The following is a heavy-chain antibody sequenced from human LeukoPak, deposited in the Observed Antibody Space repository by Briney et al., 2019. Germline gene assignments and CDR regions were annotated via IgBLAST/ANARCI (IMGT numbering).Heavy chain of an antibody. Sequence: PGGSLRLSCAASGFTFSTYAVTWVRQAPGKGLEWVATISASARTTYYADSVKGRFTISRDNSKYMLYLQMNSLRAEDTAIYYCSTDYIWGNYRITFDYWGQGTLVTVSS. CDR3: STDYIWGNYRITFDY. CDR1: GFTFSTYA. D-gene: IGHD3-16*02. V-gene: IGHV3-23*01. CDR2: ISASARTT. J-gene: IGHJ4*02.